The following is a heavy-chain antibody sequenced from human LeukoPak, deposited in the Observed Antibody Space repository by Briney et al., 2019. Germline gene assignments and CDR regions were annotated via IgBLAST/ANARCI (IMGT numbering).Heavy chain of an antibody. D-gene: IGHD6-6*01. J-gene: IGHJ4*02. CDR2: IKGDGSEK. Sequence: GGSLRLSCAASGFTFGSYWMNWVRQAPGKGLEWVASIKGDGSEKYYVDSVKGRSTISRDNAKNSLYLQMNSLRAEDTAVFYCARGLSSPGLDHWGLGTLVTVSS. CDR3: ARGLSSPGLDH. CDR1: GFTFGSYW. V-gene: IGHV3-7*05.